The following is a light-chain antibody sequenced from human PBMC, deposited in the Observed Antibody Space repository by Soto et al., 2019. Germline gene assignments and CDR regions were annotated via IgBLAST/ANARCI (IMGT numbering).Light chain of an antibody. CDR1: QGISSY. Sequence: IQLTQSPSSLSASVGDRVTITCRASQGISSYLGWYQQKPGTAPKLLIYAASTLQSGVPSRLSGSGAGTDFTRTISSLQPEDFATYYCQQLNNYPSTFGGGTKVDIK. V-gene: IGKV1-9*01. J-gene: IGKJ4*01. CDR3: QQLNNYPST. CDR2: AAS.